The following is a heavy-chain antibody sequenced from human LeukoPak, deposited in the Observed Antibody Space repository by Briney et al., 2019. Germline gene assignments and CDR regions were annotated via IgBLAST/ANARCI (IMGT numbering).Heavy chain of an antibody. CDR2: IYYSGST. CDR1: GGSVSSGSYY. Sequence: PSETLSLTCTVSGGSVSSGSYYWSWIRQPPGKGLEWIGYIYYSGSTNYNPSLKSRVTISVDTSKNQFSLKLSSVTAADTAVYYCARRTLAGTGFDIWGQGTMVTVSS. D-gene: IGHD6-19*01. J-gene: IGHJ3*02. V-gene: IGHV4-61*01. CDR3: ARRTLAGTGFDI.